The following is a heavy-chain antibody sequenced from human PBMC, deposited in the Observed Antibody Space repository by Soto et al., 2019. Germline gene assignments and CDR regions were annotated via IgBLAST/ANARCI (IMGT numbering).Heavy chain of an antibody. CDR1: GFTFSNYV. CDR2: IWDDGSNK. D-gene: IGHD3-16*01. J-gene: IGHJ4*02. Sequence: QVQLVESGGRVVQPGRSLRLSCGMSGFTFSNYVMNWVRQAPGRGLEWVALIWDDGSNKYYTDSVQGRFSISRDNSKGTLYLQMDSLRAEDTAVYYCARGNFYAPSAYFSSYYFDSWGQGTLVTVST. V-gene: IGHV3-33*01. CDR3: ARGNFYAPSAYFSSYYFDS.